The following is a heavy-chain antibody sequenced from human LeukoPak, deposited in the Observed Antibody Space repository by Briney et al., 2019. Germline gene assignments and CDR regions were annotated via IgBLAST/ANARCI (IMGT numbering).Heavy chain of an antibody. D-gene: IGHD3-10*01. CDR2: ISAYNGNT. J-gene: IGHJ6*03. CDR3: ARDWYGELTAQPTDRDYYYYYYMDV. CDR1: GYTFTSYG. Sequence: ASVKVSCKASGYTFTSYGISWVRQAPGQGLEWMGWISAYNGNTNYAQKLQGRATMTTDTSTSTAYMELRSLRSDDTAVYYCARDWYGELTAQPTDRDYYYYYYMDVWGKGTTVTVSS. V-gene: IGHV1-18*01.